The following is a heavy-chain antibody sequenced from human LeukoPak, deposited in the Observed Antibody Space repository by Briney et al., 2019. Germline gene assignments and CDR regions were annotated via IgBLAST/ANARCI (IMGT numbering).Heavy chain of an antibody. D-gene: IGHD2-8*01. J-gene: IGHJ4*02. CDR2: IYWGDDK. Sequence: SGPTLMKPTQTLTLTCSFSGFSLTTSAVAVGWIRQPPGKALGWLAVIYWGDDKRYSPFLKSRLTITKDTSKNQVVLTMTNMDPVDTATYYCAHSKGCTNGVCYPSFDYWGQGTLVTVSS. V-gene: IGHV2-5*02. CDR3: AHSKGCTNGVCYPSFDY. CDR1: GFSLTTSAVA.